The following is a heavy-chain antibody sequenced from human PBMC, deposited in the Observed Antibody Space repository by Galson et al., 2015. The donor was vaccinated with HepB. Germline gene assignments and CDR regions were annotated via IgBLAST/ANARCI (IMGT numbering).Heavy chain of an antibody. CDR2: IVVGSGNT. V-gene: IGHV1-58*02. CDR3: AAASLAVAGTLPDY. D-gene: IGHD6-19*01. CDR1: GFTFTSSA. J-gene: IGHJ4*02. Sequence: SVEVSCKASGFTFTSSAMQWVRQARGQRLEWIGWIVVGSGNTNYAQKSQERVTITRDMSTSTAYMELSSLRSEDTAVYYCAAASLAVAGTLPDYWGQGTLVTVSS.